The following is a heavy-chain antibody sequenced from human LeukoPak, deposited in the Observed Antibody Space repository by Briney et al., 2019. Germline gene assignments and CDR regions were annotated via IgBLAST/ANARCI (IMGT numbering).Heavy chain of an antibody. V-gene: IGHV4-31*03. J-gene: IGHJ6*02. D-gene: IGHD3-16*01. CDR2: IYYSGST. CDR3: ARDRRIGGSLYDYYGMDV. Sequence: SETLSLTCTVSGGSISSGGYYWSWIRQHPGKGLEWIGYIYYSGSTYYNPSLKSRVTISVDTSKNQFSLKLSSVTAADTAVYYCARDRRIGGSLYDYYGMDVWGQGTTVTVS. CDR1: GGSISSGGYY.